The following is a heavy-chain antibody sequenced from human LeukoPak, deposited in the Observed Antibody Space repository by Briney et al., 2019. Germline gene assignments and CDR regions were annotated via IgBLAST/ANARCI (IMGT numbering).Heavy chain of an antibody. CDR3: ARDLDWILFDY. Sequence: PGGSLTLSCAASRFTFSTYAISWVRQAPEKGLEWVSVISGSYSTYYADSVKGRFTISRDNSKNTLYLQMNSLRAEDTAVYYCARDLDWILFDYWGQGTLVTVSS. J-gene: IGHJ4*02. V-gene: IGHV3-23*01. D-gene: IGHD3-9*01. CDR1: RFTFSTYA. CDR2: ISGSYST.